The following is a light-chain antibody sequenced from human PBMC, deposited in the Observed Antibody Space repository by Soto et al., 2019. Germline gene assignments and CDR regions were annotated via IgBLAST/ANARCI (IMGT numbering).Light chain of an antibody. V-gene: IGLV2-14*01. CDR3: TSYTTTSARV. CDR2: EVS. CDR1: SSDVGGYNY. J-gene: IGLJ1*01. Sequence: QSALTQPAPVSGSPGQSITVSCTGTSSDVGGYNYVSWYQHHPGRAPKLIIYEVSNRPSGVSNRFSGSKSGNTAFLTISGLQAEDEADYYCTSYTTTSARVFGSGTKVTVL.